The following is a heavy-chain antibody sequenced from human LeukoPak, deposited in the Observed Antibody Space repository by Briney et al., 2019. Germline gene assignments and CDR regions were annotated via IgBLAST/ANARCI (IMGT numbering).Heavy chain of an antibody. CDR1: GGSISSYY. CDR2: IYYSGST. CDR3: ARSLFDRKTLGY. Sequence: SETLSLTCTVSGGSISSYYWSWIRHPPGKGLEWIGYIYYSGSTNYNPSLKCRVTISVDTSKDQFSLKLSSVTAADTAVYYCARSLFDRKTLGYWGQGTLVTVSS. J-gene: IGHJ4*02. D-gene: IGHD3-9*01. V-gene: IGHV4-59*08.